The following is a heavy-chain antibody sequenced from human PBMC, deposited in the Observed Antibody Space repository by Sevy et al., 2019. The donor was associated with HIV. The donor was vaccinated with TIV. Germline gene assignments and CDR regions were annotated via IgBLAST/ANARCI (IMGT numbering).Heavy chain of an antibody. V-gene: IGHV3-53*01. CDR1: GFTVSSNY. D-gene: IGHD3-16*01. CDR3: GGGLVAASWFDH. CDR2: IYSGGST. Sequence: GGSLRLSCAASGFTVSSNYMSWVRQAPGKGLEWVSAIYSGGSTYYAASVKGRWIISRDNYKNTLYLQMNSRRAEDTAVYYYGGGLVAASWFDHWGQGTLVTVSS. J-gene: IGHJ5*02.